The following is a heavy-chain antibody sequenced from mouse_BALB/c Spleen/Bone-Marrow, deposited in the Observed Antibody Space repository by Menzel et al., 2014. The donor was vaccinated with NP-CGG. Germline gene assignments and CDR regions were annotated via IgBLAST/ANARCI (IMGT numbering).Heavy chain of an antibody. Sequence: VQLQQSGAELVKPGASVKLSCKASGYTFTSYYMYWVKQRPGQGLEWIGEINPSNGGTNFNEKFKSKATLTVDKSSSTAYMQLSSLTSEDSAVYYCTRSYYGNYFDVWGAGTTVTLSS. V-gene: IGHV1S81*02. J-gene: IGHJ1*01. CDR1: GYTFTSYY. D-gene: IGHD2-1*01. CDR2: INPSNGGT. CDR3: TRSYYGNYFDV.